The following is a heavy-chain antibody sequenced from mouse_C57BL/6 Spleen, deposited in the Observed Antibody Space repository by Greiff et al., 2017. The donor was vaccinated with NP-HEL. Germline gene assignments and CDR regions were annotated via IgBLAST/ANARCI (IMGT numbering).Heavy chain of an antibody. Sequence: QVQLQQPGAELVRPGSSVKLSCKASGYTFTSYWMDWVKQRPGQGLEWIGNIYPSDSETHYNQKFKDKATLTVDKYSSTAYMQLSSLTSEDSAVYYCARSRNYYGSSYWYFDVWGTGTTVTVSS. J-gene: IGHJ1*03. CDR1: GYTFTSYW. V-gene: IGHV1-61*01. CDR2: IYPSDSET. CDR3: ARSRNYYGSSYWYFDV. D-gene: IGHD1-1*01.